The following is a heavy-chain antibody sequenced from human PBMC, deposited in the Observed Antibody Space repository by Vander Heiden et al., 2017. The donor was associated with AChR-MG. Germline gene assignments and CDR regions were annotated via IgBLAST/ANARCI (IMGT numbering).Heavy chain of an antibody. CDR3: AKSKAPRQDYYDYGMDV. J-gene: IGHJ6*02. D-gene: IGHD4-4*01. CDR1: GFTFSAYV. CDR2: ITGSSGIT. V-gene: IGHV3-23*01. Sequence: EVQLLESGGGLVPPGGSLSLSRTGAGFTFSAYVTNWVRQAPGKGLEWVSGITGSSGITYYADSVKGRFTISRDNSKKTVYLQLNSLRAEDTAVYYCAKSKAPRQDYYDYGMDVWGQGTTVTVSS.